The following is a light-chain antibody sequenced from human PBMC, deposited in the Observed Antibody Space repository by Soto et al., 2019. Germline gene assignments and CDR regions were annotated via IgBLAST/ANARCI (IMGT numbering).Light chain of an antibody. J-gene: IGKJ2*01. CDR3: QQNENFPYT. CDR1: QDVTIY. CDR2: ESS. V-gene: IGKV1-33*01. Sequence: DIQMAQSPSSLSASVGDRVMITCQASQDVTIYVNWYQQKPGKAPKLLIYESSKLEAGVPSRFSGSGSGTDFSLTISSLQREDIGTYYCQQNENFPYTFGQGTRLEIK.